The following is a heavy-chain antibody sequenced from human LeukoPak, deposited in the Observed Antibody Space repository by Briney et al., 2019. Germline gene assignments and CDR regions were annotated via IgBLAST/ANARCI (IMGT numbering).Heavy chain of an antibody. J-gene: IGHJ6*03. CDR2: IIPIFGTA. CDR3: ARHRAFWSGYFYYYYYMDV. CDR1: GGTFSSYA. V-gene: IGHV1-69*05. D-gene: IGHD3-3*01. Sequence: SVKVSCKASGGTFSSYAISWARQAPGQGLEWMGGIIPIFGTANYAQKFQGRVTITTDESTSTAYMELSSLRSEDTAVYYCARHRAFWSGYFYYYYYMDVWGKGTTVTVSS.